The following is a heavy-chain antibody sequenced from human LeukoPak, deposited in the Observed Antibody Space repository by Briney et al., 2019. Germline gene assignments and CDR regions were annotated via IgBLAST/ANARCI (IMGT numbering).Heavy chain of an antibody. Sequence: GGPLTLFCAPWGLHFSFYPMMCPPQARGGAGVGVSSIIGSGRHTQYVHSEKGRFTISRDHSKIPLYPQLNSLRADDTAVFYCAKAQVSGSLGMDVWGQGTTVTVSS. D-gene: IGHD6-13*01. CDR1: GLHFSFYP. CDR3: AKAQVSGSLGMDV. J-gene: IGHJ6*02. CDR2: IIGSGRHT. V-gene: IGHV3-23*01.